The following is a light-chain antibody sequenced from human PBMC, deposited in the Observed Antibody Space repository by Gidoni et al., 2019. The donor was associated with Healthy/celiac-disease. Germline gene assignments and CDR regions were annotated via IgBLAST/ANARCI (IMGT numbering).Light chain of an antibody. J-gene: IGKJ2*01. V-gene: IGKV3-20*01. Sequence: IVLTHSPGPLSLSPGERATLSCRASQSVSSSYLAWYQQKPGQAPRPLIDGAASRATGLPERCSGSGSGKDVTLTISRLEHEDVAVYYCQQYGSSRPYTFGQGTKLEIK. CDR2: GAA. CDR1: QSVSSSY. CDR3: QQYGSSRPYT.